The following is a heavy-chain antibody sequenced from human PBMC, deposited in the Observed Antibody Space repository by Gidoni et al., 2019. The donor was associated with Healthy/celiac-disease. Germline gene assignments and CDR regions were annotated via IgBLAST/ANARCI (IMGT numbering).Heavy chain of an antibody. J-gene: IGHJ3*02. CDR3: ASRPAYNWNDGQGGGWSAFDI. Sequence: QLQLQESGPGLVKPSETLSLTCTVSGGSIRSSSYYWGWIRQPPGKGLEWIGSIYYSGSTYYNPSLKSRVTISVDTSKNQFSLKLSSVTAADTAVYYCASRPAYNWNDGQGGGWSAFDIWGQGTMVTVSS. CDR2: IYYSGST. CDR1: GGSIRSSSYY. V-gene: IGHV4-39*01. D-gene: IGHD1-1*01.